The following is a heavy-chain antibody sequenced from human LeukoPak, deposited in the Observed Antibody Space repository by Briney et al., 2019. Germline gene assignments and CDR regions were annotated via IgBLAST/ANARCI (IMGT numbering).Heavy chain of an antibody. CDR1: GFTFSSYG. D-gene: IGHD4-17*01. Sequence: GGSLRLSCAASGFTFSSYGMHWVRQAPGKGLEWVAVISYDGSNKYYADSVKGRFTIFRDNSKNTLYLQMNSLRAEDTAVYYCAKDGNYGDYGKDYWGQGTLVTVSS. CDR2: ISYDGSNK. J-gene: IGHJ4*02. CDR3: AKDGNYGDYGKDY. V-gene: IGHV3-30*18.